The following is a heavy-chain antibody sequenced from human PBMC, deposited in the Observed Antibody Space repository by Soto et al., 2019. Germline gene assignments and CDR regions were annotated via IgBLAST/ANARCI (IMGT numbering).Heavy chain of an antibody. CDR1: GGSISSGGYY. V-gene: IGHV4-31*03. CDR3: ARDGGGYGDYTLDY. J-gene: IGHJ4*02. Sequence: QVQLQESGPGLVKPSQTLSLTCTVSGGSISSGGYYWSWIRQHPGKGLEWIGYIYYSGSTYYNPSLKSRFTLSVDTSKNPCALKLSSVTAADTAVYYCARDGGGYGDYTLDYWGQGTLVTVSS. CDR2: IYYSGST. D-gene: IGHD4-17*01.